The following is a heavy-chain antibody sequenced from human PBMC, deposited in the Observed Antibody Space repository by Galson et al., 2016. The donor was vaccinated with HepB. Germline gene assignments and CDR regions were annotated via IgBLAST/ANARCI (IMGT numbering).Heavy chain of an antibody. V-gene: IGHV3-9*01. CDR2: ISWNSGAI. J-gene: IGHJ6*04. CDR3: AKDIGRGTSYYFYGMDV. D-gene: IGHD3/OR15-3a*01. Sequence: SLRLSCAASGFTLDNYAMHWVRQAPGTGLEWVSGISWNSGAIGYADSVKGRFTVSRDHAKNSLYLQMNSLRAEDTALYYCAKDIGRGTSYYFYGMDVWGKGTTVTVSS. CDR1: GFTLDNYA.